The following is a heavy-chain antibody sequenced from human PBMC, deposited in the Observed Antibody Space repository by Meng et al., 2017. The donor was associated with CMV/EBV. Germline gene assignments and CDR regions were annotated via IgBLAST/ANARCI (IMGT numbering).Heavy chain of an antibody. Sequence: QGRLQEWGAGLLKPSEALSLACAVYGGSFSGYYWSWILHPPGKGLEWIGEINHSGSTNYNPSLKSRVTISVDTSKNQFSLKLSSVTAADTAVYYCARGSRRLPRFNWFDPWGQGTLVTVSS. J-gene: IGHJ5*02. CDR1: GGSFSGYY. CDR2: INHSGST. V-gene: IGHV4-34*01. CDR3: ARGSRRLPRFNWFDP. D-gene: IGHD3-3*01.